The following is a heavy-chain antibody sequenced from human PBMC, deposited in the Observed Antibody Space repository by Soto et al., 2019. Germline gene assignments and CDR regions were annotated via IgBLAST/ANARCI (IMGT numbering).Heavy chain of an antibody. J-gene: IGHJ4*02. CDR1: GFTFSSYD. Sequence: GGSLRLSCAASGFTFSSYDMSWVRQAPGKGLAWVSAISGSGGSTYYADFVKGRFTISRDNTKNTLYLQMNSLRAEDTAVYYCAKGAVPTTPVPLFDYWGQGTLVTVSS. CDR3: AKGAVPTTPVPLFDY. D-gene: IGHD1-1*01. CDR2: ISGSGGST. V-gene: IGHV3-23*01.